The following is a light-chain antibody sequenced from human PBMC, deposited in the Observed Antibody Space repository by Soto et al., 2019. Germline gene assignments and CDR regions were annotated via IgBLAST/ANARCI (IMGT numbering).Light chain of an antibody. J-gene: IGKJ1*01. CDR1: QSLNIY. CDR3: QQYGSSRT. Sequence: EIVLTQSPATLSLSPGERATLSCRASQSLNIYLAWYQQKPGQAPRLLIYDASNRATGIPARFSGSGSGTDFTLTISRLEPEDFAVYYCQQYGSSRTFGQGTKVDIK. CDR2: DAS. V-gene: IGKV3-20*01.